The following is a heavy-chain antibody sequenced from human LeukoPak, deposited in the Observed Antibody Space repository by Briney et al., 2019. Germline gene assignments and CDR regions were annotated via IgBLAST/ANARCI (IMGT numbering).Heavy chain of an antibody. V-gene: IGHV4-61*02. CDR3: ARGLSWSEDAFDI. J-gene: IGHJ3*02. CDR2: IYTSGST. CDR1: GSSISSGSYY. D-gene: IGHD6-13*01. Sequence: SETLSLTCTVSGSSISSGSYYWSWIRQPAGKGLEWIGRIYTSGSTNYNPSLKSRVTISVDTSKNQFSLKLSSVTAADTAVYYCARGLSWSEDAFDIWGQGTMVTVSS.